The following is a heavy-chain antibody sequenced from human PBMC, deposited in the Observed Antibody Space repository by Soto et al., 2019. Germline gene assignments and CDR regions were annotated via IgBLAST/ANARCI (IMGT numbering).Heavy chain of an antibody. J-gene: IGHJ4*02. Sequence: GASVKVSCKASGYTLTSYAMHWVRQAPGQRLEWMGWINAGNGNTKYSQKFQGRVTITRDTSASTAYMELSSLRSEDTAVYYCARGLNVYYFDYWGQGTLVTAPQ. D-gene: IGHD3-16*01. CDR3: ARGLNVYYFDY. CDR2: INAGNGNT. V-gene: IGHV1-3*01. CDR1: GYTLTSYA.